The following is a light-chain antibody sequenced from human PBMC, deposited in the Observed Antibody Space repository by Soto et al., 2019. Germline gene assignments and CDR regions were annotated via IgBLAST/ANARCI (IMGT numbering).Light chain of an antibody. V-gene: IGLV2-18*02. CDR2: GVS. CDR3: SSYTSTPFGVV. CDR1: SSDVGSYNR. J-gene: IGLJ2*01. Sequence: QSVLTQPPSVSGSPGQSVTISCTGTSSDVGSYNRVSWYQQPPGTAPKLVIYGVSIRPSGVPGRFSGSKSDNTASLTISGLQADDEADYYCSSYTSTPFGVVFGGGTQLTVL.